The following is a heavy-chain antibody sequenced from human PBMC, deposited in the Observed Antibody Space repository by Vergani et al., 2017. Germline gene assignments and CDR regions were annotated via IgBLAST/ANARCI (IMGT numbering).Heavy chain of an antibody. CDR3: ASFSSSGYYYVKTFDY. Sequence: EVHLLESGGGLIQPGGSLRISCAASGFTFDNYAMTWVRQAPGKGLQWVSGISGSGSSKFYEDSLKGRVTISRDNSKNSLYLQMNSLRAEDTAVYYCASFSSSGYYYVKTFDYWGQGTLVTVSS. D-gene: IGHD3-22*01. V-gene: IGHV3-23*01. CDR1: GFTFDNYA. J-gene: IGHJ4*02. CDR2: ISGSGSSK.